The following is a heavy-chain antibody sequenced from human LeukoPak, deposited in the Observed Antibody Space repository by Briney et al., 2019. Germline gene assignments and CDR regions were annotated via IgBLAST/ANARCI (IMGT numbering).Heavy chain of an antibody. CDR3: AKVLSYGDYGGFDY. CDR1: GFTFSSYS. J-gene: IGHJ4*02. Sequence: GGSLRLSCAASGFTFSSYSMNWVRQAPGKGLEWVAFIRYDGSNKYYADSVKGRFTISRDNSKNTLYLQMNSLRAEDTAVYYCAKVLSYGDYGGFDYWGQGTLVTVSS. CDR2: IRYDGSNK. D-gene: IGHD4-17*01. V-gene: IGHV3-30*02.